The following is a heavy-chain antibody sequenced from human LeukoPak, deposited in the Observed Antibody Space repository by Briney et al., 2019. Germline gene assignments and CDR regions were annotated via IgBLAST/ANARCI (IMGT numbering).Heavy chain of an antibody. CDR3: ARGSIVRGFDS. D-gene: IGHD1-26*01. Sequence: SETLSLTCSVSGGFLMSYYWTWVRQPAGKGLEFIGRTYTSGSTDYNPSLKSRITLSIDRSKNQFSLKLRSVTAADTAIYYCARGSIVRGFDSWGQGTLVTVSS. J-gene: IGHJ5*01. CDR1: GGFLMSYY. V-gene: IGHV4-4*07. CDR2: TYTSGST.